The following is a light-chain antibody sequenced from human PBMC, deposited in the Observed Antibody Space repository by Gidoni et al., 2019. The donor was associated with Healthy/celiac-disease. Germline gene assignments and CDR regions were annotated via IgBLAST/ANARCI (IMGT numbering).Light chain of an antibody. Sequence: IQMTQSPSSLSASVGDRVTITCQASQDISNYLNWYQQKPGKAPKLLIYDASNLETGVPSRFSGSGSGKDFTFTISSLQPEDIATYYCQQYDNLPITFGQGTRLEIK. J-gene: IGKJ5*01. V-gene: IGKV1-33*01. CDR2: DAS. CDR3: QQYDNLPIT. CDR1: QDISNY.